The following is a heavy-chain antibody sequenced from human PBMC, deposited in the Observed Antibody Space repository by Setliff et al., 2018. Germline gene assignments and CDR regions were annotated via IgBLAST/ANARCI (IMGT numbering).Heavy chain of an antibody. CDR2: INHSGST. CDR1: GGSFSGYY. D-gene: IGHD1-1*01. V-gene: IGHV4-34*01. Sequence: SETLSLTCAVYGGSFSGYYWSWIRQPPGKGREWIGEINHSGSTNYNPSLKSRVTISVDTSKNQFSLKLSSVTAADTAIYYCARSDDNFQYPDYWGQGTLVTVSS. J-gene: IGHJ4*01. CDR3: ARSDDNFQYPDY.